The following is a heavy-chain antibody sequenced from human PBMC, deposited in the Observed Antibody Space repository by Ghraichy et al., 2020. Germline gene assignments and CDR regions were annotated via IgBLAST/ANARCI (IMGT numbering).Heavy chain of an antibody. Sequence: LSLTCAASGFTFDDYAMHWVRQAPGKGLEWVSGISWNSGSIGYADSVKGRFTISRDNAKNSLYLQMNSLRAEDTALYYCAKDKLGATTGPFDYWGQGTLVTVSS. D-gene: IGHD1-26*01. V-gene: IGHV3-9*01. CDR1: GFTFDDYA. J-gene: IGHJ4*02. CDR2: ISWNSGSI. CDR3: AKDKLGATTGPFDY.